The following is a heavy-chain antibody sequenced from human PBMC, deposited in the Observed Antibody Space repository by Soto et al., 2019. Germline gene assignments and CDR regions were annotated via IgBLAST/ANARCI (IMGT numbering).Heavy chain of an antibody. Sequence: PGGSLRLSCAASGFTFNNFAMHWVRQAPGKGLEWVAFIPYDGTYKYYADSVRGRFTVYRDNSKSTLFLQMNSLKFEDTAVYVCANEVDVAFSSLQYGMDVWGQGTTVTVSS. CDR3: ANEVDVAFSSLQYGMDV. CDR1: GFTFNNFA. J-gene: IGHJ6*02. V-gene: IGHV3-30*14. D-gene: IGHD5-12*01. CDR2: IPYDGTYK.